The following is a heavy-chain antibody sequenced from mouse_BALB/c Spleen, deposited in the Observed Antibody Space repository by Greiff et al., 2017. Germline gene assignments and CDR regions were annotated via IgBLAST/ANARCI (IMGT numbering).Heavy chain of an antibody. D-gene: IGHD1-2*01. Sequence: VQLQQPGAELVRPGASVKLSCKASGYTFTSYWINWVKQRPGQGLEWIGNIYPSDSYTNYNQKFKDKATLTVDKSSSTAYMQLSSTTSEDSAVYYCTRSLITTATIAYWGQGTLVTVSA. CDR2: IYPSDSYT. CDR3: TRSLITTATIAY. V-gene: IGHV1-69*02. CDR1: GYTFTSYW. J-gene: IGHJ3*01.